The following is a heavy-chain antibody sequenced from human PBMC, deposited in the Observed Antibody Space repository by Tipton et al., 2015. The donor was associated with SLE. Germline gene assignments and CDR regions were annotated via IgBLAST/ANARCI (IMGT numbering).Heavy chain of an antibody. CDR2: IYYTGST. CDR1: GFTFSDYA. J-gene: IGHJ4*02. D-gene: IGHD3-9*01. CDR3: ARGIDTLRYFDWLPYIAY. Sequence: LRLSCAASGFTFSDYAMSWIRQPPGKGLEWIGHIYYTGSTNYNPSLKSRVTMSVDTSENQFALKLTSVTAADTAVYYCARGIDTLRYFDWLPYIAYWGQGTLVTVSS. V-gene: IGHV4-59*01.